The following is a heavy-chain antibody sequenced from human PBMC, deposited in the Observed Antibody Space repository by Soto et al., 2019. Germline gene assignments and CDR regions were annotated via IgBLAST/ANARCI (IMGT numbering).Heavy chain of an antibody. CDR2: IYYSGNT. V-gene: IGHV4-61*01. Sequence: SETLSLTCTVSGGSVSSGSYYWSWIRQPPGKGLEWIGYIYYSGNTKYNPSLKSRVTMSLDTSKNQFSLKLTSVTAADSAVYYCARDKYCSGGSCRKNWFDPWGQGTLVTVSS. D-gene: IGHD2-15*01. CDR3: ARDKYCSGGSCRKNWFDP. CDR1: GGSVSSGSYY. J-gene: IGHJ5*02.